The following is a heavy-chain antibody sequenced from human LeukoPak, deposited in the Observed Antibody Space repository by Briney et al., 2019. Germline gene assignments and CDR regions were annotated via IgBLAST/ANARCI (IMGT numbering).Heavy chain of an antibody. D-gene: IGHD4-17*01. CDR2: INHSGSA. J-gene: IGHJ4*02. Sequence: SETLSLTCAVSGGSFSVYYWTWIRQPPGKGLEWIGEINHSGSANYNPSLKSRVTISLDTSKNQFSLNLSSVTAADTAVYYCARGQGTVTTHWGQGTLVTVSP. CDR3: ARGQGTVTTH. CDR1: GGSFSVYY. V-gene: IGHV4-34*01.